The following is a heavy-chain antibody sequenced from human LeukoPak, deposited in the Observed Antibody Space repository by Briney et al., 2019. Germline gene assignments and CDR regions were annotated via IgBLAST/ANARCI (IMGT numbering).Heavy chain of an antibody. V-gene: IGHV3-23*01. J-gene: IGHJ4*02. D-gene: IGHD5-24*01. CDR2: ISGSGGST. Sequence: GGSLTLTCAASGFTFSNYAMSWVRQAPGKGLEWVSAISGSGGSTYYADSVKGRFTISRDNSKNTLFLQMNSLRVEDTAIYYCAKSTIDGYNLWFDYGCQGTLVIVTS. CDR1: GFTFSNYA. CDR3: AKSTIDGYNLWFDY.